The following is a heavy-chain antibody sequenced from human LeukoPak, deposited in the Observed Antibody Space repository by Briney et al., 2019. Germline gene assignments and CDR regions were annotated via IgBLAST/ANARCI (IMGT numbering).Heavy chain of an antibody. V-gene: IGHV4-38-2*02. J-gene: IGHJ4*02. CDR3: ASGTGGGNPFDY. CDR2: IYHSGST. Sequence: SETLSLTCTVSVYSISSGYYWGWIRQPPGKGLEWIGSIYHSGSTYYNPSLKSRVTISVDTSKNLLSLKLSSVTAADTAVYYCASGTGGGNPFDYWGQGALVTVSS. CDR1: VYSISSGYY. D-gene: IGHD4-23*01.